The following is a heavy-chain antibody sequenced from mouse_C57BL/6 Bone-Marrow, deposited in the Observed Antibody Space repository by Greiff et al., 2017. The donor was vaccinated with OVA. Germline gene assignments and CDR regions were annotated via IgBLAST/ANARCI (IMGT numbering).Heavy chain of an antibody. CDR3: ARGYYGSSYYFDY. Sequence: VHVKQSGPVLVKPGASVKMSCKASGYTFTDYYMNWVKQSHGKSLEWIGVINPYNGGTSYNQKFKGKATLTVDKSSSTAYMELNSLTSEDSAVYYCARGYYGSSYYFDYWGQGTTLTVSS. J-gene: IGHJ2*01. CDR2: INPYNGGT. D-gene: IGHD1-1*01. CDR1: GYTFTDYY. V-gene: IGHV1-19*01.